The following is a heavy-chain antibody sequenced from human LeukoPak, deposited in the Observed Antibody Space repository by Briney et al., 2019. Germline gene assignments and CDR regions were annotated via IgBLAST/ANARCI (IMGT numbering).Heavy chain of an antibody. CDR3: ARHALGGATQGPDAFDI. V-gene: IGHV4-39*01. J-gene: IGHJ3*02. Sequence: PSETLSLTCTVSGGSISSSSYYWGWIRQPPGKGLEWIGSIYYSGSTYYNPSLKSRVTISVDTSKNQFSLKLSSVTAADTAVYYCARHALGGATQGPDAFDIWGQGTMVTVSS. CDR2: IYYSGST. CDR1: GGSISSSSYY. D-gene: IGHD1-26*01.